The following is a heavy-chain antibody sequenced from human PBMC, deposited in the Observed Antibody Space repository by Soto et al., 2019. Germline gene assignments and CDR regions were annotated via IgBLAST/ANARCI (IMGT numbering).Heavy chain of an antibody. CDR2: IIPILGIA. CDR1: GGTFSSYT. D-gene: IGHD3-10*01. V-gene: IGHV1-69*02. CDR3: ARGFTMVRGYYYYYGMDV. J-gene: IGHJ6*02. Sequence: SVKVSCKASGGTFSSYTISWVRQAPGQGLEWMGRIIPILGIANYAQKFQGRVTITADKSTSTAYMELSSLRSEDTAVYYCARGFTMVRGYYYYYGMDVWGQGTTVTVSS.